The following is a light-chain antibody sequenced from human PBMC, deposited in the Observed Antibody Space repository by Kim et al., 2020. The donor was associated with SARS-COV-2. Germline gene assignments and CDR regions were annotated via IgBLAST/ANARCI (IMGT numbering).Light chain of an antibody. CDR1: SGSVSTSYY. Sequence: GGTCTLTCGVSSGSVSTSYYPSWYQQTPGQAPRTLIYSTNTRSSGVPDRFSGSILGNKAALTITGAQADDESDYYCVLYMGSGIWVFGGGTQLTVL. CDR3: VLYMGSGIWV. J-gene: IGLJ3*02. V-gene: IGLV8-61*01. CDR2: STN.